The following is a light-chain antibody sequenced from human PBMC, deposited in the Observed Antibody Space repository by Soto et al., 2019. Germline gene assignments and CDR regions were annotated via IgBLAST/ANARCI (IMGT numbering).Light chain of an antibody. J-gene: IGLJ1*01. CDR3: CSYAGSSTNYV. Sequence: QSALTQPRSVSGSPGQSVPISCTGTRTNVGGYNSVAWYQQKPGDAPKLVLYSVTRRPSGVPDRFSGSKSGNMASLIISGLQAEDEADYYCCSYAGSSTNYVFGTGTKLTAL. CDR2: SVT. CDR1: RTNVGGYNS. V-gene: IGLV2-11*01.